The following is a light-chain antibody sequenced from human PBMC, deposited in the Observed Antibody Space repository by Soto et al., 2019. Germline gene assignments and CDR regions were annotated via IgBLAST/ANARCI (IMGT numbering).Light chain of an antibody. CDR2: AAS. CDR1: QSISNY. CDR3: LQDFKYPRT. J-gene: IGKJ1*01. V-gene: IGKV1-6*01. Sequence: IQMTQSPSSLSASVGARVPIACRASQSISNYLNWYQLKPGKAPKLLIYAASTLQSGVPSRFSGSYSGTDFTLTIGSLQPEDFATYYCLQDFKYPRTFGQGTKVDIK.